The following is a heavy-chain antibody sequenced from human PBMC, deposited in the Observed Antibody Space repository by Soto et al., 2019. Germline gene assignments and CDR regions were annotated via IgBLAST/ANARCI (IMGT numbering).Heavy chain of an antibody. CDR3: ARDYVPAAMTVSAD. CDR1: GYSFTTYY. J-gene: IGHJ4*02. CDR2: INPSTGST. V-gene: IGHV1-46*01. Sequence: EXSDNVSFRASGYSFTTYYIHWVRQAPGQGLEWMAIINPSTGSTVYTQKFQGRVTLTRDTSTSTVYMELTSMTSDDTAVYYCARDYVPAAMTVSADGGQGTLVTVS. D-gene: IGHD2-2*01.